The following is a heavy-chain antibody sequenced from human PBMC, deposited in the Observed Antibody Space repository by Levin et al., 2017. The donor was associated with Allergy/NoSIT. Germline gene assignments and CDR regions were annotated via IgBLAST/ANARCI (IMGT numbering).Heavy chain of an antibody. Sequence: ASVKVSCKASGYTFTTYDISWVRQAPGQGLEWLGWISAYNGNTNYAQKFQGRVTMTTDTSTSTAYMELRSLRSDDTAVYYCARDADMATIDLKNYDAFDIWGQGTMVTVSS. V-gene: IGHV1-18*01. CDR2: ISAYNGNT. J-gene: IGHJ3*02. CDR1: GYTFTTYD. D-gene: IGHD5-24*01. CDR3: ARDADMATIDLKNYDAFDI.